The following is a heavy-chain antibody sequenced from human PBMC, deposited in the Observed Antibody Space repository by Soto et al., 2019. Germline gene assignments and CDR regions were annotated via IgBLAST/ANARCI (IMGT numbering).Heavy chain of an antibody. CDR1: GGSISSSSYY. V-gene: IGHV4-39*01. CDR3: ARLVGNVGYNWFDP. Sequence: SETLSLTCTVSGGSISSSSYYWGWIRQPPGKGLEWIGSIYYSGSTYYNPSLKSRVTISVDTSKNQFSLKLGSVTAADTAVYYCARLVGNVGYNWFDPWGQGTRVNVSS. CDR2: IYYSGST. D-gene: IGHD1-26*01. J-gene: IGHJ5*02.